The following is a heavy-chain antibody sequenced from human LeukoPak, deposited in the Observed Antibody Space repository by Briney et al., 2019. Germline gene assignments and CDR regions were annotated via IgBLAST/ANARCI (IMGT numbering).Heavy chain of an antibody. D-gene: IGHD4-17*01. CDR1: GFTFNRYG. CDR2: ISGSGGTT. Sequence: GGSLRLSCAASGFTFNRYGMSWVRQAPGKGLEWVSAISGSGGTTYYADSVKGRFTISRDNSKNTLYLQINSLRAEDTAVYYCAKGHTAVTRHFDFWGQGTLVTVSS. V-gene: IGHV3-23*01. CDR3: AKGHTAVTRHFDF. J-gene: IGHJ4*02.